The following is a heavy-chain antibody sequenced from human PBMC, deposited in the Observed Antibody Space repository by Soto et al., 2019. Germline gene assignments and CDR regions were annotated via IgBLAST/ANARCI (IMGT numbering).Heavy chain of an antibody. V-gene: IGHV1-69*01. CDR2: IIPIFGTA. CDR3: ARDRVAGEINAFDI. CDR1: GGTFSSYA. J-gene: IGHJ3*02. Sequence: QVQLVQSGAEVKKPGSSVKVSCKASGGTFSSYAISWVRQAPGQGLEWMGGIIPIFGTANYAQKFQGRVTITADESTSKDYMELSSLRSEDTAVYYCARDRVAGEINAFDIWGQGTMVTVSS. D-gene: IGHD6-13*01.